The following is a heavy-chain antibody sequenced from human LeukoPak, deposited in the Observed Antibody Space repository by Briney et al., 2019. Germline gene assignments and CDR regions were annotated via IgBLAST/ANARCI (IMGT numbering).Heavy chain of an antibody. CDR1: GFTFSSYG. V-gene: IGHV3-33*06. CDR2: IWYDGSNK. J-gene: IGHJ4*02. Sequence: GGSLRLSCAASGFTFSSYGMHWVRQAPGKGLEWVAVIWYDGSNKYYADSVKGRFTISRDNSKNTLYLQMNSLRAEDTAVYYCAKDAGRSGSYHNPSIPDYWGQGTLVTVSS. D-gene: IGHD3-10*01. CDR3: AKDAGRSGSYHNPSIPDY.